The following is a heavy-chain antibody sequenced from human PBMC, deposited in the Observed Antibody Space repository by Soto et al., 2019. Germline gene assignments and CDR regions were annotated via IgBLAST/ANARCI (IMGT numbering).Heavy chain of an antibody. CDR3: VTLALGKFAS. CDR1: GFTFSSSS. J-gene: IGHJ4*02. V-gene: IGHV3-23*01. CDR2: ISDSAERI. D-gene: IGHD1-26*01. Sequence: PGGSLRLSCAASGFTFSSSSMSWVRQAPGEGLEWVSAISDSAERIFYVDSVRGRFTISRDNSKNKLYLQMDSLRAEDTAVYYCVTLALGKFASWGQGPLVIVSS.